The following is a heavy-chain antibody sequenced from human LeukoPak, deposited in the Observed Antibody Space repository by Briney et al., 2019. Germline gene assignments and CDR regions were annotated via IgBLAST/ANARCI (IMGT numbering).Heavy chain of an antibody. J-gene: IGHJ3*02. CDR3: ARRITTTIIVTDAFDI. CDR1: GGSFSGYY. D-gene: IGHD3-22*01. Sequence: SETLSLTCAVYGGSFSGYYRSWIRQPPGKGLEWIGEINHSGSTNYNPSLKGRVTISVDTSKNQFSLKLSSVTAADTAVYYCARRITTTIIVTDAFDIWGQGTMVTVSS. CDR2: INHSGST. V-gene: IGHV4-34*01.